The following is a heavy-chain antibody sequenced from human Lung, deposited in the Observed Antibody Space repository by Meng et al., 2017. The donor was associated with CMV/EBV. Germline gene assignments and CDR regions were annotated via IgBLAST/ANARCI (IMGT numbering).Heavy chain of an antibody. CDR3: ARDHIMYSSSSSLEA. CDR2: ISDDGSSK. J-gene: IGHJ5*02. Sequence: SCAASGFPFSSYSMHWVRQAPGKGLEWVAIISDDGSSKNYADSVKGRFTVSRDNPKNTLYLEMINLRAEDTAIYYCARDHIMYSSSSSLEAWDQGTXVTVYS. V-gene: IGHV3-30*03. CDR1: GFPFSSYS. D-gene: IGHD6-6*01.